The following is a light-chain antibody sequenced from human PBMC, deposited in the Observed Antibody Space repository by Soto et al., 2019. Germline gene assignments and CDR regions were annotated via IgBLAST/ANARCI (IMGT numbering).Light chain of an antibody. V-gene: IGKV1-13*02. J-gene: IGKJ5*01. Sequence: AIQVTQSPSSLSASVGDRVTITCLASQDIRGALAWYQQKPGKPPKLLIYDVSTLENGVPSRFSGDSSGTQCTLTICGLQPEDCGTYYCQQFNSYPVTFGHGTRLDIK. CDR2: DVS. CDR1: QDIRGA. CDR3: QQFNSYPVT.